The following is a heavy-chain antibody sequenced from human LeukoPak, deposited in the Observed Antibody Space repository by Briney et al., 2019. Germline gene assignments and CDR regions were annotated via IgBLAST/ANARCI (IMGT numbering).Heavy chain of an antibody. D-gene: IGHD3-22*01. J-gene: IGHJ4*02. V-gene: IGHV3-7*01. CDR1: GFTFSSYR. Sequence: GGSLRLSCAASGFTFSSYRMSWVRQAPGKGLEWVANIKQDGSEKYYVDSVKGRFTISRDNAKNSLYLQMNSLRAEDTAVYYCARDNLPLYYYDSSGYYYFDYWGQGTLVTVSS. CDR2: IKQDGSEK. CDR3: ARDNLPLYYYDSSGYYYFDY.